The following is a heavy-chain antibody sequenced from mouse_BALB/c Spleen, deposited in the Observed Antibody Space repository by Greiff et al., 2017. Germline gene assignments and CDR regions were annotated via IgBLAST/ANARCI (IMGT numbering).Heavy chain of an antibody. CDR3: AREGNYDYPLAMDY. CDR1: GFSLTGYG. V-gene: IGHV2-6-7*01. D-gene: IGHD2-4*01. Sequence: VQGVESGPGLVAPSQSLSITCTVSGFSLTGYGVNWVRQPPGKGLEWLGMIWGDGSTDYNSALKSRLSISKDNSKSQVFLKMNSLQTDDTARYYCAREGNYDYPLAMDYWGQGTSVTVSS. CDR2: IWGDGST. J-gene: IGHJ4*01.